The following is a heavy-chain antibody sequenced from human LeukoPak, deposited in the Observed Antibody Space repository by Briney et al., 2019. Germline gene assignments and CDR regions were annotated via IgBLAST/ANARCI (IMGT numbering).Heavy chain of an antibody. CDR3: ARDPSEYQLLYYFDY. V-gene: IGHV1-69*13. CDR2: IIPIFGTA. Sequence: GASVKVSCKASGGTFSSYAISWVRQAPGQGLEWMGGIIPIFGTANYAQKFQGRVTITADESTSAAYMELSSLRSEDTAVYYCARDPSEYQLLYYFDYWGQGTLVTVSS. CDR1: GGTFSSYA. J-gene: IGHJ4*02. D-gene: IGHD2-2*01.